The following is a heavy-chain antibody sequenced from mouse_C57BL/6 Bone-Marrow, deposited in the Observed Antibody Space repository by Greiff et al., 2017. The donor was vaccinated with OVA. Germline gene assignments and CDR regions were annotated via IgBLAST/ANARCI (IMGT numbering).Heavy chain of an antibody. Sequence: EVQLVESGGDLVKPGGSLKLSCAASGFTFSSYGMPWVRQTPDKRLEWVATISRGGGYTSSPASLKGRFTISRDNATNTLYLQMSSLKSEDTAMYSCARPLFITTVLFDYWGQGTTLTVSS. V-gene: IGHV5-6*01. CDR3: ARPLFITTVLFDY. CDR2: ISRGGGYT. CDR1: GFTFSSYG. D-gene: IGHD1-1*01. J-gene: IGHJ2*01.